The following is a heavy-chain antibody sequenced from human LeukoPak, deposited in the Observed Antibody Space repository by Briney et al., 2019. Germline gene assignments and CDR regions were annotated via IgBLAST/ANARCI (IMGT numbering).Heavy chain of an antibody. D-gene: IGHD3-10*01. CDR3: ARGPYGYASSATLGSYNWFDP. CDR2: IYPGDSHT. Sequence: GESLKISCKGSGYSFTNYWIGWVRQMPGKGLKWMGIIYPGDSHTRYSPSFQDQVTISADKSINTAYLQWSSLKASDTAMYYCARGPYGYASSATLGSYNWFDPWGQGTLVTVSS. CDR1: GYSFTNYW. J-gene: IGHJ5*02. V-gene: IGHV5-51*01.